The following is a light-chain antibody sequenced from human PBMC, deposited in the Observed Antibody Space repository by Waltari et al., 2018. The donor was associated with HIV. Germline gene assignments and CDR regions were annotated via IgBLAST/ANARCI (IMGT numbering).Light chain of an antibody. V-gene: IGKV3-20*01. CDR2: GTS. J-gene: IGKJ1*01. Sequence: EIVLTQSPGTLSLSPGERATLSCRASQSVSSSYLAWYQQKPAQAPRLLIYGTSSSATGIPDRFSGSGSGTDFTLTISRLEPEDFAVYYCQQYDSSPRTFGQGTKVEIK. CDR3: QQYDSSPRT. CDR1: QSVSSSY.